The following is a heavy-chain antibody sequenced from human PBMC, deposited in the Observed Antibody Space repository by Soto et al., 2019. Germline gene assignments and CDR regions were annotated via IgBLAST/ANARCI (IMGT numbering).Heavy chain of an antibody. CDR1: GFTFSSYG. J-gene: IGHJ4*02. D-gene: IGHD3-3*01. CDR2: ISYDGSNK. Sequence: PGGSLRLSCAASGFTFSSYGMHWVRQAPGKGLEWVAVISYDGSNKYYADSVKGRFTISRGNSKNTLYLQMNSLRAEDTAVYYCAKDGGSPYTISTAYYFDYWGQGTLVTVSS. V-gene: IGHV3-30*18. CDR3: AKDGGSPYTISTAYYFDY.